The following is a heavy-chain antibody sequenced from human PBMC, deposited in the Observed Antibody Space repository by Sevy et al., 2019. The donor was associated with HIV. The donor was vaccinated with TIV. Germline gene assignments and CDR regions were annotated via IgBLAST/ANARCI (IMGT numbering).Heavy chain of an antibody. CDR3: AMFDYGVLYYYYYGMDV. J-gene: IGHJ6*02. CDR2: INSDGSST. V-gene: IGHV3-74*01. D-gene: IGHD4-17*01. CDR1: GFTFSSYW. Sequence: GGSLRLSCAASGFTFSSYWMHWVRQAPGKGLVWVSRINSDGSSTSYADSVKGRFTISRDNAKNTLYLQMNSLRAEDTAVYYCAMFDYGVLYYYYYGMDVWGQGTTVTVSS.